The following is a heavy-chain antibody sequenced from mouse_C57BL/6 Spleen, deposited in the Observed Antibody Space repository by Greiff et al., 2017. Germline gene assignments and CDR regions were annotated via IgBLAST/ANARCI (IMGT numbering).Heavy chain of an antibody. J-gene: IGHJ4*01. D-gene: IGHD3-3*01. CDR2: IYPGDGDT. Sequence: VQLQQSGPELVKPGASVKISCKASGYAFSSSWMNWVKQRPGKGLEWIGRIYPGDGDTNYNGKFKGKATLTADKSASTAYMQRSSLTSEDSAVYFCARGRAGYAMDYWGQGTSVTVSS. V-gene: IGHV1-82*01. CDR3: ARGRAGYAMDY. CDR1: GYAFSSSW.